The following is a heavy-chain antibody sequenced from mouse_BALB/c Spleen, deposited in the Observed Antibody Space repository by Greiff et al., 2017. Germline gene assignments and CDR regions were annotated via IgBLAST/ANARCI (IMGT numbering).Heavy chain of an antibody. CDR3: ARSDYGYYAMDY. Sequence: QVHVKQSGAELAKPGASVKMSCKASGYTFTSYWMHWVKQRPGQGLEWIGYINPSTGYTEYNQKFKDKATLTADKSSSTAYMQLSSLTSEDSAVYYCARSDYGYYAMDYWGQGTSVTVSS. CDR1: GYTFTSYW. D-gene: IGHD1-2*01. CDR2: INPSTGYT. J-gene: IGHJ4*01. V-gene: IGHV1-7*01.